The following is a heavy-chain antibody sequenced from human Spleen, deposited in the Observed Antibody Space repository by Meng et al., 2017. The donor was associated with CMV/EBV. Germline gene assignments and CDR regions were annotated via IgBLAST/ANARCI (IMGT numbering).Heavy chain of an antibody. J-gene: IGHJ6*02. CDR3: ARQVVGYCSSTSCLNYYGMDV. Sequence: GGSLRLSCKGSGYSFTSYWIGWVRQMPGKGLEWMGIIYPGDSDTRYSPSFQGQVTISADKSISTAYLQWSSLKASDTAMYYCARQVVGYCSSTSCLNYYGMDVWGQGTTVTVSS. V-gene: IGHV5-51*01. CDR2: IYPGDSDT. CDR1: GYSFTSYW. D-gene: IGHD2-2*01.